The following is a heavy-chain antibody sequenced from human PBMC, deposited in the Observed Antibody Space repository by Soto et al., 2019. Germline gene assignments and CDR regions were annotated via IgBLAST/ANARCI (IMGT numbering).Heavy chain of an antibody. CDR2: IYYSGST. CDR3: ARDCIVCEKSGFGAFDI. J-gene: IGHJ3*02. Sequence: QVQLQESGPALVKPSQTLSLTCTVSGGSISSGGYYWSWIRQHPGKGLEWIGYIYYSGSTYSNPSLKSRVTLTVDTSNNQFSLKLSSVPAADTAVYYCARDCIVCEKSGFGAFDIWGQGTMVTVSS. D-gene: IGHD3-3*01. V-gene: IGHV4-31*03. CDR1: GGSISSGGYY.